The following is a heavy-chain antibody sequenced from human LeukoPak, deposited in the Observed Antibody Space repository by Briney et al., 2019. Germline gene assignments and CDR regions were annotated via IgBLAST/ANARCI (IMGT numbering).Heavy chain of an antibody. J-gene: IGHJ4*02. V-gene: IGHV4-39*01. Sequence: SETLSLTCTVSGVSISSSSYYWGWIRQTPGKGLEWIESFRYSGNTYYNASLKSQVSISIDTSKNQFSLRLTSVTAADTAVYYCARQTGSGLFILPGGQGTLVTVSS. CDR2: FRYSGNT. D-gene: IGHD3/OR15-3a*01. CDR1: GVSISSSSYY. CDR3: ARQTGSGLFILP.